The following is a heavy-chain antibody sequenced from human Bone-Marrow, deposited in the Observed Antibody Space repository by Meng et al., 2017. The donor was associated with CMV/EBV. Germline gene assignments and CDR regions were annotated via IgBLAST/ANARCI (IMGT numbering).Heavy chain of an antibody. Sequence: SETLSLTCTVSGGSISSGGYYWSWIRQHPGKGLEWIGYIYYSGSTYYNPSLKSRVTISVDTSKNQFSLKLSSVTAADTAVYYCARGMVGAFDPWGQGTLVTVSS. CDR3: ARGMVGAFDP. CDR2: IYYSGST. V-gene: IGHV4-31*03. J-gene: IGHJ5*02. D-gene: IGHD1-26*01. CDR1: GGSISSGGYY.